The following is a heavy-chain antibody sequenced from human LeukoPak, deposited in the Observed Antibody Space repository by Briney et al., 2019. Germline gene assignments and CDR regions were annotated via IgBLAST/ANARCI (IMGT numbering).Heavy chain of an antibody. CDR2: ISSASNTI. D-gene: IGHD3-10*01. V-gene: IGHV3-11*04. CDR3: ARDGWFGDYNWFDP. J-gene: IGHJ5*02. Sequence: GSLRLSCAASGFTFSDYYMSWIRQAPGKGLEWVSYISSASNTIYYADSVKGRFTISRDNAKNSLYLQMNSLRAEDTAMYYCARDGWFGDYNWFDPWGQGTLVTVSS. CDR1: GFTFSDYY.